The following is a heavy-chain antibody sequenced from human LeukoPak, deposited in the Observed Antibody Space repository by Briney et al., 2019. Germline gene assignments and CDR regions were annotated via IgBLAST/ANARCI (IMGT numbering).Heavy chain of an antibody. CDR3: ARVNYGSGSYQHYYYYMDV. Sequence: SETLSLTCTVSGGSISSGNYYWSWIRQPAGKGLEWIGHIYTNGSTNYNPSLKSRVTMSVDTSKNQFSLKLSSVTAADTAVYYCARVNYGSGSYQHYYYYMDVWGKGTTVTVSS. J-gene: IGHJ6*03. CDR2: IYTNGST. CDR1: GGSISSGNYY. V-gene: IGHV4-61*09. D-gene: IGHD3-10*01.